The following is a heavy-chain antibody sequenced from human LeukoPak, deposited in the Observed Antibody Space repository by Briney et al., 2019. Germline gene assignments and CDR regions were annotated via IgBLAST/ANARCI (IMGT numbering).Heavy chain of an antibody. V-gene: IGHV4-39*07. CDR3: TREYYYESAGYYQPIDY. CDR1: GGSFSVYY. Sequence: SETLSLTCAVSGGSFSVYYWGWIRQPPGKGLEWIGTIYYSGSTYYNPSLKSRVTISVDTSKNQFSLKLSSVTAADTAVYYCTREYYYESAGYYQPIDYWGQGTLVTVSS. J-gene: IGHJ4*02. CDR2: IYYSGST. D-gene: IGHD3-22*01.